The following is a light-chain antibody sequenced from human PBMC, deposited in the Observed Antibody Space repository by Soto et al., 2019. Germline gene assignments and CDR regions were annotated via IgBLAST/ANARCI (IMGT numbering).Light chain of an antibody. V-gene: IGKV3-15*01. J-gene: IGKJ1*01. CDR1: QSVSSN. CDR2: GAS. CDR3: QQYNNWPRT. Sequence: EIVMTQSPATLSVSPGDRATLSCRASQSVSSNLAWYQQKPGQAPRLLIYGASTRATGIPARFSGSGSGTEFTLTISSLQSEDFAVYYCQQYNNWPRTLGQGTKVEIK.